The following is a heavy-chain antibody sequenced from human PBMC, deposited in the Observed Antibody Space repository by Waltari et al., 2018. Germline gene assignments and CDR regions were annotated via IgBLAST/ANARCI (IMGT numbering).Heavy chain of an antibody. CDR1: GGSISSGSYY. CDR3: AGDASYNTYYYGSGSQT. J-gene: IGHJ5*02. V-gene: IGHV4-61*02. D-gene: IGHD3-10*01. CDR2: IYTSGST. Sequence: QVQLQESGPGLVKPSQTLSLTCTVSGGSISSGSYYWSWIRQPAGKGLEWIGRIYTSGSTNYNTAHKGGVTMAGDTTKNQFSLKLSSVTAADTAVYYCAGDASYNTYYYGSGSQTWGQGTLVTVSS.